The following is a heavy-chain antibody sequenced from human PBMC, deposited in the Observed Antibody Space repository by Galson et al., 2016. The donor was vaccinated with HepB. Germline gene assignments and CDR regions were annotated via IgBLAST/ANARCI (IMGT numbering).Heavy chain of an antibody. D-gene: IGHD4-11*01. Sequence: SVKVSCKASGYTFNNYVMSWVRQAPGQGLEWMGWISVYNGFTNYAQKLQGRVTLTTDTSTSTAYLELRSLGSDDTAVYYCARDTIESSKYTYYYLAYWGQGTLVTVSS. J-gene: IGHJ4*02. CDR3: ARDTIESSKYTYYYLAY. V-gene: IGHV1-18*01. CDR1: GYTFNNYV. CDR2: ISVYNGFT.